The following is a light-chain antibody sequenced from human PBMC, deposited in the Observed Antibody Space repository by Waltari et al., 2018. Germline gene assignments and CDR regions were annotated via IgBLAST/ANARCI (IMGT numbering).Light chain of an antibody. CDR2: DSY. Sequence: SVLTQPPSVSAAPGQKGTIPRSGTSPNIYQNHSSCYQQLPGTAPKPPIYDSYHRPSGIPDRFSGSKSGTSATLVITGLQTGDEADYYCGTWDSSLRAGVFGGGTKLTVL. J-gene: IGLJ2*01. CDR1: SPNIYQNH. CDR3: GTWDSSLRAGV. V-gene: IGLV1-51*01.